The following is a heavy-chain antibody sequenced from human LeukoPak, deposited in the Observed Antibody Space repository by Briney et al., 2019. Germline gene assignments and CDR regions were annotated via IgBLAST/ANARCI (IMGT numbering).Heavy chain of an antibody. CDR3: ARGYSSGWFPFDY. J-gene: IGHJ4*02. V-gene: IGHV3-48*03. CDR1: GFTFSSYE. CDR2: ISSSGSTI. Sequence: GGSLRLSCAASGFTFSSYEMNWVGQAPGKGLEWVSYISSSGSTIYYADSVKGRFTISRDNAKNSLYLQMNSLRAEDTAVYYCARGYSSGWFPFDYWGQGTLVTVSS. D-gene: IGHD6-19*01.